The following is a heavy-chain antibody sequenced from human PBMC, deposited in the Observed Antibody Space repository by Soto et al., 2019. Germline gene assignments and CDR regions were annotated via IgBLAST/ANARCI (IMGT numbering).Heavy chain of an antibody. Sequence: QVQLVQSGAEMKKPGSSVKVSCKASGGTFSTYTINWVRQAPGQGLEWMGRIIPLLDVTNNAQRFQGRVTITADKSTSTVYMELTSLTSQDTAVYYCARDSGTVGYDDSWGQGTLVTVSS. V-gene: IGHV1-69*08. D-gene: IGHD3-10*01. CDR2: IIPLLDVT. CDR3: ARDSGTVGYDDS. CDR1: GGTFSTYT. J-gene: IGHJ4*02.